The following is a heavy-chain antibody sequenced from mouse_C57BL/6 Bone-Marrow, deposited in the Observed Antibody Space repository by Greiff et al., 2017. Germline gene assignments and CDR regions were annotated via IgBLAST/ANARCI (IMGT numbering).Heavy chain of an antibody. CDR2: IRNKANGYTT. Sequence: EVKLVESGGGLVQPGGSLSLSCAASGFTFTDYYMSWVRQPPGKALEWLGFIRNKANGYTTEYSASVNGRFTISRDNSQSILYLQMNALRAEDSATYYCARLSYAMDYWGQGTSVTVSS. CDR1: GFTFTDYY. CDR3: ARLSYAMDY. V-gene: IGHV7-3*01. J-gene: IGHJ4*01.